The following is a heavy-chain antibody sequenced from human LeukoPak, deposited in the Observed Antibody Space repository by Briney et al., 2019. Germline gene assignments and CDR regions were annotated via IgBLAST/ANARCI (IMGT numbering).Heavy chain of an antibody. D-gene: IGHD2-21*01. CDR2: IIPIFGTA. V-gene: IGHV1-69*13. CDR1: EGTFSSYA. J-gene: IGHJ3*02. Sequence: SVKVSCKASEGTFSSYAISWVRQAPGQGLEWMGGIIPIFGTANYAQKFQGRVTITADESTSTAYMELSSLRSEDTAVYYCAKIGAIAYCGGDCYPGAFDIWGQGTMVTVPS. CDR3: AKIGAIAYCGGDCYPGAFDI.